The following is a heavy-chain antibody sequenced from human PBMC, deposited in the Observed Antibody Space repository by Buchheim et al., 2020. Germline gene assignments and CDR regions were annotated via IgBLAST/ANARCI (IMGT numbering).Heavy chain of an antibody. Sequence: QVQLVESGGGVVQPGRSLRLSCAASGFTFSNYAMHWVRQAPGKGLEWVAVISYDGSNKYYADSVKGRFTISRDNSKNTLYLQMNSLRAEDTAVYYCAREDYGDYGGVDYWGQGTL. CDR3: AREDYGDYGGVDY. CDR2: ISYDGSNK. V-gene: IGHV3-30-3*01. J-gene: IGHJ4*02. CDR1: GFTFSNYA. D-gene: IGHD4-17*01.